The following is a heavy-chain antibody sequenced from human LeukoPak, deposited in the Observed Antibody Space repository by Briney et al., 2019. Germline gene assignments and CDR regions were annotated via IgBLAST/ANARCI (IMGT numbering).Heavy chain of an antibody. CDR2: INQDGCEK. CDR1: GFTFSSYW. CDR3: ARGPSRQTAMAVVGY. V-gene: IGHV3-7*01. D-gene: IGHD5-18*01. Sequence: PGGSLRLSCAASGFTFSSYWMTWARQAPGKGLEGVANINQDGCEKYYVDSVKGRFTIYRDYDKNSLYLHVSSLISEDAAVYYCARGPSRQTAMAVVGYWGQGGLVTVCS. J-gene: IGHJ4*02.